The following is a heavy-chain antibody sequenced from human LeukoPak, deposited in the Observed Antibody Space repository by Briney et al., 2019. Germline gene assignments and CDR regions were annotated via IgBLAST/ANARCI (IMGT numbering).Heavy chain of an antibody. J-gene: IGHJ6*03. Sequence: GGSLRLSCAASGFTFDDYGMSWVRQAPGKGLEWVSGINWNGGSTGYADSVKGRFTISRDNAKNSLYLQMNSLRAEDTAVYYCARLGSSSSRSYYYYMDVWGKGTTVTVSS. D-gene: IGHD6-6*01. CDR1: GFTFDDYG. V-gene: IGHV3-20*04. CDR3: ARLGSSSSRSYYYYMDV. CDR2: INWNGGST.